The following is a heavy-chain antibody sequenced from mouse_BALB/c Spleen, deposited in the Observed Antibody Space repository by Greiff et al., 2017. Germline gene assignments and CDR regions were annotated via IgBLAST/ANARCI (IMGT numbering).Heavy chain of an antibody. D-gene: IGHD2-4*01. CDR3: ARARDYDQGRWFAY. CDR2: ISSGSSTI. V-gene: IGHV5-17*02. Sequence: EVKVVESGGGLVQPGGSRKLSCAASGFTFSSFGMHWVRQAPEKGLEWVAYISSGSSTIYYADTVKGRFTISRDNPKNTLFLQMTSLRSEDTAMYYCARARDYDQGRWFAYWGEGTLVTVSA. J-gene: IGHJ3*01. CDR1: GFTFSSFG.